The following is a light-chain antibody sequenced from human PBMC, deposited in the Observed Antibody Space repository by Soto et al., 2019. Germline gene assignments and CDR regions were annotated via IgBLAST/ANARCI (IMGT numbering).Light chain of an antibody. Sequence: EIVLTQSPGTLSLSPGERATLSCRASQSISSSYLGWYQQKPGQAPRLLIYGASSRATGIPDRFSGSGSGTDFTLIISRLEPEDFALYYCQQYGSSWTFGQGIKVEIK. CDR1: QSISSSY. J-gene: IGKJ1*01. CDR3: QQYGSSWT. V-gene: IGKV3-20*01. CDR2: GAS.